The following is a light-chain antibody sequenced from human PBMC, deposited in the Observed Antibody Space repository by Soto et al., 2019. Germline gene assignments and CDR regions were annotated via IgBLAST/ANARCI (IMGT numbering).Light chain of an antibody. V-gene: IGKV3-20*01. J-gene: IGKJ1*01. CDR3: QNFVNSLTWT. CDR1: QSVSSTY. CDR2: GAS. Sequence: IVFAPSPRTLSLSPGERATPSFKARQSVSSTYLIWYQQKPGQAPRLLLYGASSRATGVPDRFSGGGSGTDFTLTISRLEPEDFAVYYCQNFVNSLTWTFGQGTKVDIK.